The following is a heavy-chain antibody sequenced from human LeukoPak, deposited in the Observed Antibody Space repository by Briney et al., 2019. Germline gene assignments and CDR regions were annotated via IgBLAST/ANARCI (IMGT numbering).Heavy chain of an antibody. CDR1: GGSISSSSYY. CDR3: ARGSSYYYYYYMDV. J-gene: IGHJ6*03. V-gene: IGHV4-39*07. Sequence: SETLSLTCTVSGGSISSSSYYWGWIRQPPGKGLEWIASIYYSGTTYYNPSLKSRVTISVDTSKNQFSLKLSSVTAADTAVYYCARGSSYYYYYYMDVWGKGTTVTVS. CDR2: IYYSGTT.